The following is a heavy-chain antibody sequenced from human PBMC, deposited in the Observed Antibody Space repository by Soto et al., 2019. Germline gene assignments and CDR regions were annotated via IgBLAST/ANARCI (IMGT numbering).Heavy chain of an antibody. CDR2: IYYSGST. D-gene: IGHD4-17*01. J-gene: IGHJ4*02. CDR1: GGSISSYY. V-gene: IGHV4-59*08. CDR3: AFLCQYGDSLTLYY. Sequence: PSETLSLTCTVSGGSISSYYWSWIRQPPGKGLEWIGYIYYSGSTNYNPSLKSRVTISVDTSKNQFSLKLSSVTAADTAVYYCAFLCQYGDSLTLYYWAQRNLVPVS.